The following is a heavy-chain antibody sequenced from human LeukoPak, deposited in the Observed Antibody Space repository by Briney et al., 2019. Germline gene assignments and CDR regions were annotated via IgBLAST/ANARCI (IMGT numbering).Heavy chain of an antibody. Sequence: PSETLSLTCSVSGGSINRFYFSWIRQPAGKGLEWIGRIYSNGSPDDNPSLKSRVTMSVDTSKNQVFLKLSSVTVADTAVYYCARAHPSGHFDVFDIWGQGTMVTVSS. D-gene: IGHD6-25*01. CDR3: ARAHPSGHFDVFDI. J-gene: IGHJ3*02. CDR1: GGSINRFY. V-gene: IGHV4-4*07. CDR2: IYSNGSP.